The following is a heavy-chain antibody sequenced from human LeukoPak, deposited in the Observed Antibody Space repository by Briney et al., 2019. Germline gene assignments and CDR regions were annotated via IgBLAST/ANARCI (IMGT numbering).Heavy chain of an antibody. Sequence: SETLSLTCTVSGSSISSGSYYWSWIRQPAGKGLEWIGRIYTSGSTNYNPSLRSRVTISVDTSKNQFSLKLSSVTAADTAVYYCARTSSGVSDGMDVWGQGTTVTVSS. D-gene: IGHD3-22*01. CDR2: IYTSGST. CDR3: ARTSSGVSDGMDV. CDR1: GSSISSGSYY. J-gene: IGHJ6*02. V-gene: IGHV4-61*02.